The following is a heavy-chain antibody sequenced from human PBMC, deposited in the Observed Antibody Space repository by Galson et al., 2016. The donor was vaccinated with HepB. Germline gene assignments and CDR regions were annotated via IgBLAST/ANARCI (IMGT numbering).Heavy chain of an antibody. V-gene: IGHV3-21*01. CDR3: ASGYSYGYFYY. CDR1: GFTFSSYR. CDR2: ISSSSSYI. D-gene: IGHD5-18*01. Sequence: SLRLSCAASGFTFSSYRMDWDRQGPGKGQDGVSYISSSSSYIYYGDSVKGRFTISRDNAKNSLYLQMNSLRAEDTAVYYCASGYSYGYFYYWGQGTLVTVSS. J-gene: IGHJ4*02.